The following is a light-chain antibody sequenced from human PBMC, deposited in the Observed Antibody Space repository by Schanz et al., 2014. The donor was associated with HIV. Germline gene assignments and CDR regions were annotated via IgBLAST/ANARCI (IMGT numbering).Light chain of an antibody. CDR3: QQCSSWPGT. V-gene: IGKV3-11*01. J-gene: IGKJ1*01. Sequence: EIVLTQSPATLSLSPGERATLSCRASQRVTSDYLAWYQQKPGQTPRVLIYGAANRATGVPARFSGSGSGTDFTLTISSLEPEDFAVYYCQQCSSWPGTFGQGTKVEIK. CDR1: QRVTSD. CDR2: GAA.